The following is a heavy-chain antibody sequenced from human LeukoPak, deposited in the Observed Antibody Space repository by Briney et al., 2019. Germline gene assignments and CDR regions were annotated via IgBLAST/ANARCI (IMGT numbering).Heavy chain of an antibody. J-gene: IGHJ4*02. CDR2: IYTSGST. V-gene: IGHV4-61*02. D-gene: IGHD2-15*01. CDR3: AREACGGGSCYSDY. CDR1: GGSISSGSYY. Sequence: SQTLSLTCTVSGGSISSGSYYWSWIRQPAGKGLEWIGRIYTSGSTNYNPSLKSRVTISVDTSKNQFSLKLSSVTAADTAVYYCAREACGGGSCYSDYWGQGTLVTVSS.